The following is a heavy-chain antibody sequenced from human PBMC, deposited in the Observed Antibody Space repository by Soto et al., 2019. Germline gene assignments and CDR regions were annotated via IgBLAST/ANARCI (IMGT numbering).Heavy chain of an antibody. CDR2: IIPIYGTA. J-gene: IGHJ6*02. CDR1: GGTFSSYA. CDR3: ARDAFSEDQWLSPKSYYGMDV. Sequence: QVQLVQSGAEVKKPGSSVKVSCKASGGTFSSYAISWVRQAPGQGLEWMGGIIPIYGTANYAQKFQGRVTITADESTSTAYMELSSLRSEDTAVYYCARDAFSEDQWLSPKSYYGMDVWGHGTTVTVSS. D-gene: IGHD6-19*01. V-gene: IGHV1-69*01.